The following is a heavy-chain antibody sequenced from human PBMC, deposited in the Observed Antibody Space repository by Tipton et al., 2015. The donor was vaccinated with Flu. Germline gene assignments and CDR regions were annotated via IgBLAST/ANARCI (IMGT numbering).Heavy chain of an antibody. V-gene: IGHV3-30-3*01. Sequence: SGFNFSRYAMHWVRQAPGKGLDWVAVISYDGTNKYYADSVKGRFTISRDKSKDTLYLQMDSLRAEDTSVYYCARGSGGSSYSSLDSWGQGTLVTVSS. CDR3: ARGSGGSSYSSLDS. CDR1: GFNFSRYA. D-gene: IGHD2-15*01. CDR2: ISYDGTNK. J-gene: IGHJ4*02.